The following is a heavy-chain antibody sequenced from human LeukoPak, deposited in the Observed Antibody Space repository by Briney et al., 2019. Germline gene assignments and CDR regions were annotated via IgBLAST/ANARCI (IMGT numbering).Heavy chain of an antibody. CDR2: ISSSSSYI. V-gene: IGHV3-11*06. Sequence: GGSLRLSCAASGFTFSDYYMSWIRQAPGKGLEWVSSISSSSSYIYYADSVKGRFTISRDNAKNSLYLQMNSLRAEDTAVYYCARDQNQLWFGELLFDYWGQGTLVTVSS. CDR1: GFTFSDYY. CDR3: ARDQNQLWFGELLFDY. J-gene: IGHJ4*02. D-gene: IGHD3-10*01.